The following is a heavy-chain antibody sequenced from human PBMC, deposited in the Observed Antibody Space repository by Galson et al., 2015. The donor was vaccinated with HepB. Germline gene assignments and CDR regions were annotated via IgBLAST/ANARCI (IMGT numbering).Heavy chain of an antibody. D-gene: IGHD5-12*01. CDR1: GFTFSSYA. J-gene: IGHJ4*02. V-gene: IGHV3-30-3*01. CDR2: IRCDGSSK. Sequence: SLRLSCAASGFTFSSYAMHWVRQAPGKGLEWVAGIRCDGSSKYYADSVKGRFTISRDNSKNTLYLQMNSLRAEDTAVYYCARDDPYGGFFDFDYWGQGTLVTVSS. CDR3: ARDDPYGGFFDFDY.